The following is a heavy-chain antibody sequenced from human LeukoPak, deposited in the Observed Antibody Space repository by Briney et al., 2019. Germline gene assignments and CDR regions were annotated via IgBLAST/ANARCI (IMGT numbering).Heavy chain of an antibody. V-gene: IGHV1-2*06. CDR1: GYTFTGYF. CDR3: ARDRVSSLANNFDI. J-gene: IGHJ3*02. D-gene: IGHD3-16*02. CDR2: INPNMGGT. Sequence: ASEKVSCKASGYTFTGYFMHWVRQAPGQGLEWMGRINPNMGGTNYAQKFQGRVTMTRDTSISTAYMELSRLRSDDTAVYYCARDRVSSLANNFDIWGQGTMVTVSS.